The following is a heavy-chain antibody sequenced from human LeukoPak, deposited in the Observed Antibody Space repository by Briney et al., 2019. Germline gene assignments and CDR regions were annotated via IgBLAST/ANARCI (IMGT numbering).Heavy chain of an antibody. CDR1: GFTFSDYA. V-gene: IGHV3-49*04. Sequence: GGSLRLSCTASGFTFSDYAMTWVRQAPGKGLEWVGFIRNKANGGTADNAASVKGRFTISRNDSKTIAYLQMNSLKNEDTAVYFCSRAYSTGWLGINDFWGQGALVTVSS. J-gene: IGHJ4*02. D-gene: IGHD6-19*01. CDR3: SRAYSTGWLGINDF. CDR2: IRNKANGGTA.